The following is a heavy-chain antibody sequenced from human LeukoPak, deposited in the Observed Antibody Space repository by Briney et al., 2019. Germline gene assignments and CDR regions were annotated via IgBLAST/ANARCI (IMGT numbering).Heavy chain of an antibody. CDR2: INHSGST. D-gene: IGHD3-22*01. CDR3: ASLYYYASSGYPAAYNWFDP. Sequence: SETLSLTCAVYGGSFSGYYWSWIRQPPGKGLEWIGEINHSGSTNYNPSLKSRVTISVDTSKNQFSLKLSSVTAADTAVYYCASLYYYASSGYPAAYNWFDPWGQGTLVTVPS. CDR1: GGSFSGYY. J-gene: IGHJ5*02. V-gene: IGHV4-34*01.